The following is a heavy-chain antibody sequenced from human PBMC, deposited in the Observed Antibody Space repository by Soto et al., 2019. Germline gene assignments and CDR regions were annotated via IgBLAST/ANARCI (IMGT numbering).Heavy chain of an antibody. CDR3: ARDASKWLRFDY. CDR2: ITSSSSNYT. J-gene: IGHJ4*02. D-gene: IGHD5-12*01. V-gene: IGHV3-21*01. Sequence: GGSLRLSCAASGFTFSVYTMNWVRQAPGKGLEWVSSITSSSSNYTSYADSVKGRFTISRDNAKNSLYLQMNNLRAEDTAVYYCARDASKWLRFDYWGQGTLVTVS. CDR1: GFTFSVYT.